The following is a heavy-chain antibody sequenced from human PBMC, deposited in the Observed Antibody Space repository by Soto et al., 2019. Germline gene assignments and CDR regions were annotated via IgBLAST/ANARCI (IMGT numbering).Heavy chain of an antibody. V-gene: IGHV1-18*01. CDR2: ISAYNGNT. CDR3: ARGVGSGSYYNQDNWFDP. D-gene: IGHD3-10*01. J-gene: IGHJ5*02. CDR1: GYTFTNYG. Sequence: QVQLVQSGAGVKNPGASVKVSCKASGYTFTNYGISWVRQAPGQGLEWMGWISAYNGNTKYAQKLQGRVTMTTDTSTSTDYMELRSLRSDDTAVYYCARGVGSGSYYNQDNWFDPWGQGTLVTVSS.